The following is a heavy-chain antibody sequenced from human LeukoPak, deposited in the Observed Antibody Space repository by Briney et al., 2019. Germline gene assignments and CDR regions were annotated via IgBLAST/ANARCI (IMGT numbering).Heavy chain of an antibody. J-gene: IGHJ3*01. CDR3: ARVGPERWLPIMN. CDR2: IKQDGSEK. D-gene: IGHD5-24*01. CDR1: GFNFNTYW. Sequence: PGGSLRLSCAASGFNFNTYWMSWVRQAPGKGLEWVANIKQDGSEKFYVDSMKGRFTTSRDNSKNSLYLQMNSLRAEDTAVYYCARVGPERWLPIMNWGQGTMVTVSS. V-gene: IGHV3-7*01.